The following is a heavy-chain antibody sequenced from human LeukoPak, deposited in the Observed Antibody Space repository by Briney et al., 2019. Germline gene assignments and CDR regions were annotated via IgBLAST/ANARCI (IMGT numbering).Heavy chain of an antibody. CDR3: AKALVVVPAASSDY. V-gene: IGHV3-23*01. Sequence: PGGSLRLSCAASGFTFSSYGMHWVRQAPGKGLEWVSAISGSGGSTYYADSVKGRFTISRDNSKNTLYLQMNSLRAEDTAVYYCAKALVVVPAASSDYWGQGTLVTVSS. D-gene: IGHD2-2*01. CDR2: ISGSGGST. CDR1: GFTFSSYG. J-gene: IGHJ4*02.